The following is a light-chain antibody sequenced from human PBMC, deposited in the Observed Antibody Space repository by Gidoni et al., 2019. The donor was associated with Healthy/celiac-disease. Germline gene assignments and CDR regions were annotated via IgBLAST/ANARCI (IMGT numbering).Light chain of an antibody. V-gene: IGLV1-44*01. CDR1: SSNIGSNT. Sequence: QSVLTQPPSASGTPGQRGTISCSGSSSNIGSNTVNWYQQLPGTAPKLLLYSNNQRPSGVPDRFSCSKSGTSASLAISGLQSEDEADYYCAAWDDSLNGPHVVFGGGTKLTVL. CDR2: SNN. J-gene: IGLJ2*01. CDR3: AAWDDSLNGPHVV.